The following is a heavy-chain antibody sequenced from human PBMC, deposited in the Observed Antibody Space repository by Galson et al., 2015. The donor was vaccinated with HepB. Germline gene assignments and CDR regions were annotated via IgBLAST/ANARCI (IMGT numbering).Heavy chain of an antibody. CDR1: GGTFSSYA. Sequence: SVKVSCKASGGTFSSYAISWVRQAPGQGLEWMGGIIPIFGTANYAQKFQGRVTITADESTSTAYMELSSLRSEDTAVYYCARDYLYNWNDLDAFDIWGQGTMVTVSS. CDR3: ARDYLYNWNDLDAFDI. CDR2: IIPIFGTA. V-gene: IGHV1-69*13. J-gene: IGHJ3*02. D-gene: IGHD1-1*01.